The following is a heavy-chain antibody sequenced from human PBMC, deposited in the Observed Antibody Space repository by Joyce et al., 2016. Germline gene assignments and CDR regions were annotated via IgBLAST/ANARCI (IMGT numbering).Heavy chain of an antibody. Sequence: QRQLQESGPGLVKPSETLSLTCTVSGGSISSSTYYWGWIRQPPGKGLEWIGSISYSGSSYYNPSLKSRVSISVDTSKNQFSLRLKSVTASDTAVYFCARQPGIAAAGPDYWGQGTLVTVSS. CDR1: GGSISSSTYY. J-gene: IGHJ4*02. CDR2: ISYSGSS. V-gene: IGHV4-39*01. CDR3: ARQPGIAAAGPDY. D-gene: IGHD6-13*01.